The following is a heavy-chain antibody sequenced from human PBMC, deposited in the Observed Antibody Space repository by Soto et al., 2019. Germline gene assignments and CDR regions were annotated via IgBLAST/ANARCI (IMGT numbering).Heavy chain of an antibody. CDR1: GFTFSSYA. J-gene: IGHJ4*02. CDR3: AKDLSGSLVSRYDFWSGFPFDY. V-gene: IGHV3-23*01. CDR2: ISGSGGST. Sequence: GGSLRLSCAASGFTFSSYAMSWVRQAPGKGLEWVSAISGSGGSTYYADSVKGRFTISRDNSKNTLYLQMNSLRAEDTAVYYCAKDLSGSLVSRYDFWSGFPFDYWGRRTLVTVSS. D-gene: IGHD3-3*01.